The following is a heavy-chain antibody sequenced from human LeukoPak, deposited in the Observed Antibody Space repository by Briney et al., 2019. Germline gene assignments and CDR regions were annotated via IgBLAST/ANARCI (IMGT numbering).Heavy chain of an antibody. CDR1: GASISGSGYY. D-gene: IGHD3-3*01. J-gene: IGHJ4*02. V-gene: IGHV4-39*07. Sequence: PSETLSLTCTVSGASISGSGYYWGWIRQPPGKGLEWIGNIYDSGSTNYNPSLKSQLTISVDTSKNQFSLKLSSVTAADTAVYYCARDSKMYYDFWSGYYNSSGSDRGIDYWGQGTLVTVSS. CDR2: IYDSGST. CDR3: ARDSKMYYDFWSGYYNSSGSDRGIDY.